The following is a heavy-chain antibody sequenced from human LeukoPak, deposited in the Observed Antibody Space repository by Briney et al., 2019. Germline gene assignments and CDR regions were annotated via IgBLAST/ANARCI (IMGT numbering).Heavy chain of an antibody. Sequence: ASVKVSCKASGYTFTSYAMNWVRQAPGQGLEWMGWINTNTGNPTYAQGFTGRFVFSLDTSVSTAYLQISSLKAVDTAVYYCARELLDYYYYGMDVWGQGTTVTVSS. CDR2: INTNTGNP. CDR1: GYTFTSYA. CDR3: ARELLDYYYYGMDV. J-gene: IGHJ6*02. D-gene: IGHD2-15*01. V-gene: IGHV7-4-1*02.